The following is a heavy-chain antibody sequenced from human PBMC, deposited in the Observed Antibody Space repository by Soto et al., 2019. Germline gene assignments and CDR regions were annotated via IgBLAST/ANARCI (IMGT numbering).Heavy chain of an antibody. D-gene: IGHD3-10*01. J-gene: IGHJ3*01. V-gene: IGHV4-31*03. Sequence: PSETLSLTCTVSGGSISSGGYYWSWIRQHPGKGLEWIGYIYYSGSTCYNPSLKSRVTISVDTSKNQFSLKLSSVNATDTAVYYCERHFAIRWRGSYYRYAYGAVGVWRQGTRDTVS. CDR1: GGSISSGGYY. CDR3: ERHFAIRWRGSYYRYAYGAVGV. CDR2: IYYSGST.